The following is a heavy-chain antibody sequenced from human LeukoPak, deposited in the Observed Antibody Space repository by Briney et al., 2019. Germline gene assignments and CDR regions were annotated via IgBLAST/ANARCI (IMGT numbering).Heavy chain of an antibody. V-gene: IGHV4-59*01. J-gene: IGHJ6*03. D-gene: IGHD5-18*01. CDR1: GGPISSYY. Sequence: SETPSLTCTVSGGPISSYYWSWIRQPPGKGLEWIGYIYYSGSTNYNPSLKSQVTISVDTSKNQFSLKLSSVTAADTAVYYCARTTEGGYSYGSFYYYYMDVWGKGATVTISS. CDR3: ARTTEGGYSYGSFYYYYMDV. CDR2: IYYSGST.